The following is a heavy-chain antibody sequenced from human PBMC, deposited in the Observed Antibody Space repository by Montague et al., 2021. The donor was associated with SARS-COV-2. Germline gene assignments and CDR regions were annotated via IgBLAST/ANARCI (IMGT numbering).Heavy chain of an antibody. J-gene: IGHJ6*02. Sequence: SETLSLTCAVSGGSISSSSYYWGWIRQPPGKGLEWIGSIHYSGSTYSNPSLQCPVSISVATSKNQFSLKLSSATAADTAVYYCARLWDTVYWYYGMDVWGQGTTVTVSS. V-gene: IGHV4-39*01. D-gene: IGHD1-26*01. CDR1: GGSISSSSYY. CDR3: ARLWDTVYWYYGMDV. CDR2: IHYSGST.